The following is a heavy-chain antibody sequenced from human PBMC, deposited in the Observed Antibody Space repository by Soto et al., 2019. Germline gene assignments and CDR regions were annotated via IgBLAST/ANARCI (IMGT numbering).Heavy chain of an antibody. V-gene: IGHV1-24*01. CDR3: ATLGYCSSTSCFYYYYGMDV. Sequence: ASVKVSCKVSGYTLTELSMHWVRQAPGKELGWMGGFDPEDGETIYAQKFQGRVTMTEDTSTDTAYMELSSLRSEDTAVYYCATLGYCSSTSCFYYYYGMDVWGQGTTVTVSS. J-gene: IGHJ6*02. CDR2: FDPEDGET. CDR1: GYTLTELS. D-gene: IGHD2-2*03.